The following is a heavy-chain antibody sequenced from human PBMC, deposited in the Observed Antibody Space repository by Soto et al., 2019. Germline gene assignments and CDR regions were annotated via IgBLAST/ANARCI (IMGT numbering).Heavy chain of an antibody. CDR3: ARRGTYRWGHFDY. Sequence: GGSLRLSCAASGFIFSNQAMCWVRQGPGKGLEWVSCISDSGDETFFLDSVKGRFAISRDNSENTLFLQMSSLRAEDTAIHYCARRGTYRWGHFDYWGQGTQVTVSS. D-gene: IGHD3-16*02. CDR1: GFIFSNQA. J-gene: IGHJ4*02. CDR2: ISDSGDET. V-gene: IGHV3-23*01.